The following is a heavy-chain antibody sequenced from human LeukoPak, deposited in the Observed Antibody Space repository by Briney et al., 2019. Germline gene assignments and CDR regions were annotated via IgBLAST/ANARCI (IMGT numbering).Heavy chain of an antibody. J-gene: IGHJ3*01. Sequence: GGSLRLSCAASGFTFSSYWMSWVRQAPGKGLEWVANIKQDGSEKYYVDSVKGRFTISRDNTENSPYLKMNSLRADSTAVYYSARDQGRSTVNDAFEFWGQGTTVTVSS. V-gene: IGHV3-7*01. CDR3: ARDQGRSTVNDAFEF. D-gene: IGHD4-11*01. CDR2: IKQDGSEK. CDR1: GFTFSSYW.